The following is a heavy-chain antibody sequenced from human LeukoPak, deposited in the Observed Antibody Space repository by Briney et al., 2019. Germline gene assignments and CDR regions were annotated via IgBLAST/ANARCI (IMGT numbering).Heavy chain of an antibody. Sequence: SETLSLTCNVSGASISSYYWSWIRQPPGKGLEWIGYIYTSGSTDYNPSLKSRVTMSLDTSKNQFSLKLNSVTAADTAVYYCASSYYYYMDVWGKGTTVTVS. J-gene: IGHJ6*03. CDR3: ASSYYYYMDV. V-gene: IGHV4-4*09. CDR1: GASISSYY. CDR2: IYTSGST.